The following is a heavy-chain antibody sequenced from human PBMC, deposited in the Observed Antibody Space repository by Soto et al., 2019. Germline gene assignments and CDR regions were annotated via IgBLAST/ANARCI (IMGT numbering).Heavy chain of an antibody. V-gene: IGHV3-21*01. CDR3: ARVVVGYCSGGRCYNYWYFDL. Sequence: GGSLRLSCAASGFTFSSYSMNWVRQAPGKGLEWVSCISSSSRYIYYADSVKGRFTISRDKAKNSLYLQMNRLSAEDTAVYYCARVVVGYCSGGRCYNYWYFDLWGRGPLVTVS. CDR2: ISSSSRYI. J-gene: IGHJ2*01. CDR1: GFTFSSYS. D-gene: IGHD2-15*01.